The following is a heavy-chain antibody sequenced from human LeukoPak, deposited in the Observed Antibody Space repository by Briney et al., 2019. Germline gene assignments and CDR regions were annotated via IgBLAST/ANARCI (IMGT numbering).Heavy chain of an antibody. CDR1: GYTFTGYY. CDR3: ARVEDIVVVPDSSFDY. D-gene: IGHD2-2*01. J-gene: IGHJ4*02. Sequence: GASVKVSCKASGYTFTGYYMHWVRQAPGQGLEWMGWINPNSGGTNYAQKFQGRVTMTRDTSISTAYMELSRLRSDDTAVYYCARVEDIVVVPDSSFDYWGQGTLVTVSS. CDR2: INPNSGGT. V-gene: IGHV1-2*02.